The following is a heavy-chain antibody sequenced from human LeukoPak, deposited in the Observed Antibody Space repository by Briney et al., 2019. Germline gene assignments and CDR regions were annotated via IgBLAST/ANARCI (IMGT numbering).Heavy chain of an antibody. V-gene: IGHV4-61*02. CDR1: GGSISSGSYY. J-gene: IGHJ5*02. D-gene: IGHD1-26*01. Sequence: SETLSLTCTVSGGSISSGSYYWSWIRQPAGKGLEWIGRIYTSGSTNYNPSLKSRVTISVDTSKNQFSLKLSSVTAADTAVYYCARVIDSGSYPAAGDWFDPWGQGTLVTVSS. CDR2: IYTSGST. CDR3: ARVIDSGSYPAAGDWFDP.